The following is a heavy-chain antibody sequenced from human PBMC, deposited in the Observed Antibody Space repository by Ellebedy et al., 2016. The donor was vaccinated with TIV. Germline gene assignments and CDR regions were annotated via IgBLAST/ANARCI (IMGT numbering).Heavy chain of an antibody. J-gene: IGHJ5*02. V-gene: IGHV5-10-1*01. Sequence: KVSCKGSGYSFTSYWISWVRQMPGRGLECMGRFDPSASYVNYGPSFQGHVTISTDKSISTAYLQWSSLKASDTAIYYCARERGTGESLTWGQGTLVTVSS. CDR3: ARERGTGESLT. CDR2: FDPSASYV. D-gene: IGHD7-27*01. CDR1: GYSFTSYW.